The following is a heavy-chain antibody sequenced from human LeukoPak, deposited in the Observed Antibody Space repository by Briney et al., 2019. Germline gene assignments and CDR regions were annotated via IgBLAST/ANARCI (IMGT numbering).Heavy chain of an antibody. V-gene: IGHV3-64D*06. CDR1: GFVFSIYT. Sequence: GGSLRLSCSASGFVFSIYTMYWVRQTPGKGPEYVSTISGSGNGFGIYYADSVKGRFTISRDDSKSILYLQMNGLRSEDTAVYYCVKDFGRVRGTPDSWGQGTLVTVSS. J-gene: IGHJ4*02. CDR3: VKDFGRVRGTPDS. CDR2: ISGSGNGFGI. D-gene: IGHD3-16*01.